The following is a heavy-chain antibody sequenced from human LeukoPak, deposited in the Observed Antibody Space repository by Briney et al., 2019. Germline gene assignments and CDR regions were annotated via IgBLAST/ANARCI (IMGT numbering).Heavy chain of an antibody. V-gene: IGHV3-9*01. CDR3: AKDIRDSSSWSSYYFDY. D-gene: IGHD6-13*01. CDR2: ISWNSGSI. Sequence: GGSLRLSCAASGFTFDDYAMPWVRQAPGKGLEWVSGISWNSGSIGYADSVKGRFTISRDNAKNSLYLQMNSLRAEDTALYYCAKDIRDSSSWSSYYFDYWGQGTLVTVSS. J-gene: IGHJ4*02. CDR1: GFTFDDYA.